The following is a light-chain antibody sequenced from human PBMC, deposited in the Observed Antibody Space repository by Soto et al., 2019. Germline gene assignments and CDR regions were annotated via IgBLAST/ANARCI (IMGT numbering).Light chain of an antibody. J-gene: IGKJ4*01. V-gene: IGKV3-20*01. CDR2: GAS. CDR1: QSVSSSY. CDR3: QQYNSYSPLT. Sequence: EIVLTPSPGTLSLSPGERATLSCRASQSVSSSYLAWYQQKPGQAPRLLIYGASSRATGIPDRFSGSGSGTDFTLTISSLQPDDFATYYCQQYNSYSPLTFGGGTKVDIK.